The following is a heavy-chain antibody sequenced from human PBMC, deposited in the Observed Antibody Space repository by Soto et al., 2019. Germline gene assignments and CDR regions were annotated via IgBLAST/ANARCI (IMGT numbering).Heavy chain of an antibody. V-gene: IGHV3-23*01. Sequence: GGSLRLSCAASGFTFDSYTMSWVRQAPGKGLEWVSTISGSGGSTYYADSVKGRFTISRDNSKNTLYLQMNSLRDEDTALYYCAKGSRFLEWPYYYGMDVWGQGTTVTVSS. J-gene: IGHJ6*02. CDR3: AKGSRFLEWPYYYGMDV. CDR2: ISGSGGST. D-gene: IGHD3-3*01. CDR1: GFTFDSYT.